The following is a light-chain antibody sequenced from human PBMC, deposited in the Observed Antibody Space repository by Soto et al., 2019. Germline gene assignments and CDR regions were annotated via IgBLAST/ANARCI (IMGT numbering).Light chain of an antibody. CDR1: QILLYNNTYNY. J-gene: IGKJ5*01. Sequence: EIVMTQSPLTLPVTPGEPASISCMSSQILLYNNTYNYSDWYVQKPGQSPQLLIYFGSNRAPGVPDRFSGSGSGTDFTLKINRVEAEDVGTYYCMQALQSLTFGQGTRLEIK. CDR3: MQALQSLT. V-gene: IGKV2-28*01. CDR2: FGS.